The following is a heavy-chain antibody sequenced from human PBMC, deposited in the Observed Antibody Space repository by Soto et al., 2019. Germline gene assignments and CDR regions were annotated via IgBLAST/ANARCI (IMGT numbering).Heavy chain of an antibody. CDR1: GGSISSSSYY. D-gene: IGHD6-13*01. Sequence: QLQLQESGPGLVKPSETLSLTCTVSGGSISSSSYYWGWIRQPPGKGLEWIGSIYYSGSTYYNPSLTSRARFSVDTAKNQFSLKLSSVTAADTAVYYCARDSSSWYRFVDYWGQGTLVTVSS. J-gene: IGHJ4*02. CDR2: IYYSGST. V-gene: IGHV4-39*02. CDR3: ARDSSSWYRFVDY.